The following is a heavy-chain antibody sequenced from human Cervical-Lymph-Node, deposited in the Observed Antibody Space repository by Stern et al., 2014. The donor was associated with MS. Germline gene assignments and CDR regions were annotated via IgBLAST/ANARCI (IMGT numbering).Heavy chain of an antibody. CDR1: GYPFTNYD. CDR3: ARGFCNSDSCNYFY. CDR2: MNPNSGAT. D-gene: IGHD2/OR15-2a*01. V-gene: IGHV1-8*01. Sequence: VQLVQSGAEVKKPGAAVKVSCKASGYPFTNYDINWVRQATGQGLEWMGLMNPNSGATGYTQKFRGRVTMTRDTSIDTAYMELSSLTSEDTAMYYCARGFCNSDSCNYFYWGQGTLVTVSS. J-gene: IGHJ4*02.